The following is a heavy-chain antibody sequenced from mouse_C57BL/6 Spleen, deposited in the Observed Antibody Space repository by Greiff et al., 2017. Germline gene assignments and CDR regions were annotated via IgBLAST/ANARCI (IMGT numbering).Heavy chain of an antibody. CDR1: GFTFTDYY. V-gene: IGHV7-3*01. CDR3: ARSTSSGYFDV. D-gene: IGHD1-1*01. Sequence: EVMLVESGGGLVQSGGSLSLSCAASGFTFTDYYMSWVRQPPGKALEWLGFIRNKANGYTTEYSASVKGRFTISRDNSQSILYLQMNALRAEDSATYYGARSTSSGYFDVWGTGTTVTVSS. J-gene: IGHJ1*03. CDR2: IRNKANGYTT.